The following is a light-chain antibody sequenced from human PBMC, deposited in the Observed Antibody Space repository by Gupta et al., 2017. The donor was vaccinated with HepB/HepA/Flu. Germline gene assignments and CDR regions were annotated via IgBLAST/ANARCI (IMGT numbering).Light chain of an antibody. Sequence: ESVLTQSPATLPLSPGERATLSCRASQSVGRDLAWYQQKPGQAPRLLIYDASIRATGIPARFSGSGSGTDFTLTISSLEPEDVAVYYCQQRTNWTFGQGTKVEIK. CDR1: QSVGRD. J-gene: IGKJ1*01. CDR3: QQRTNWT. V-gene: IGKV3-11*01. CDR2: DAS.